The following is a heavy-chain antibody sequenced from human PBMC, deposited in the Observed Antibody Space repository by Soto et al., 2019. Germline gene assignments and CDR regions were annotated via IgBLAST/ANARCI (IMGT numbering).Heavy chain of an antibody. CDR3: ARERHSSSGVGVDP. CDR1: GGSVSSGSYY. D-gene: IGHD6-13*01. Sequence: QVQLQESGPGLVKPSETLSLTCTVSGGSVSSGSYYWSWIRQPPGKGLEWIGYIYYSGSTNYNPSLKSRVTISVDTSKNQFSLKLSSVTAADTAVYYCARERHSSSGVGVDPWGQGTLVTVSS. CDR2: IYYSGST. V-gene: IGHV4-61*01. J-gene: IGHJ5*02.